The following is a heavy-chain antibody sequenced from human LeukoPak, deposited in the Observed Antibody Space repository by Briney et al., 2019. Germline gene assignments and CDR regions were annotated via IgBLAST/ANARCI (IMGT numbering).Heavy chain of an antibody. CDR3: ARLRYCTNGECS. D-gene: IGHD2-8*01. CDR1: GGSFSGYY. CDR2: INHSGST. J-gene: IGHJ4*02. Sequence: PSETLSLTCAVYGGSFSGYYWSWIRQPPGKGLEWIGEINHSGSTNYNPSLKSRVTISVDTSKNQFSLKLSSVTAADTAVYYCARLRYCTNGECSWGQGTLVTVSS. V-gene: IGHV4-34*01.